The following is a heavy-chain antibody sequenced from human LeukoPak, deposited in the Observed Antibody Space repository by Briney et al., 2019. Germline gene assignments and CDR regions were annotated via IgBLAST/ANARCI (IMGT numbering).Heavy chain of an antibody. J-gene: IGHJ4*02. Sequence: GESLKISCKASGYSFTSYWIGWVRQVPGKGLEWMGIIYPDDSDTNYSPSFQGQVTISADKSISTAYLQWSSLKAADTAMYYCARSRDSSGYYYLIWGQGTLVTVSS. CDR2: IYPDDSDT. V-gene: IGHV5-51*01. CDR3: ARSRDSSGYYYLI. D-gene: IGHD3-22*01. CDR1: GYSFTSYW.